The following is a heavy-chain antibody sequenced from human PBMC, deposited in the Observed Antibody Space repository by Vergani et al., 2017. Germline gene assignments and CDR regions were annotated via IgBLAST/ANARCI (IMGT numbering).Heavy chain of an antibody. CDR2: SRNKANSNST. J-gene: IGHJ3*02. V-gene: IGHV3-72*01. CDR3: TSCLTYSSSRYDAFDI. D-gene: IGHD6-13*01. Sequence: EVQLVESGGGLVQPGGSLRVSCAASGFTFSDHYIDWVRQAPGKGLEWVGRSRNKANSNSTEYAASVKGRFTISRDESRNSLYLQMNSLRTEDTAVYYCTSCLTYSSSRYDAFDIWGQGAMVTVSA. CDR1: GFTFSDHY.